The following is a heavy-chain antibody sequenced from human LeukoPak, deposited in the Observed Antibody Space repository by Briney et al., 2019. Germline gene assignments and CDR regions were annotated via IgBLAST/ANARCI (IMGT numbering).Heavy chain of an antibody. D-gene: IGHD3-10*01. CDR2: INRSGGT. J-gene: IGHJ5*02. CDR3: ARGKTTKTYYFGSGSYSVWFDP. Sequence: SETLPLTCAVYDESFSDYYWSWIRQPPGKGLEWIGGINRSGGTDYNPSLKSRVTISVDTSKNQFSLKLTSVTAADTAVYYCARGKTTKTYYFGSGSYSVWFDPWGQGTLVTGSS. V-gene: IGHV4-34*01. CDR1: DESFSDYY.